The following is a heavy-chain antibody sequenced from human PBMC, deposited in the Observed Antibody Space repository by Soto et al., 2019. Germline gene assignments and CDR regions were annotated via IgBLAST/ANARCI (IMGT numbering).Heavy chain of an antibody. J-gene: IGHJ4*02. CDR1: GGSISSGGYY. CDR3: ARGGPYCSSTSCYDFDY. CDR2: IYYSGST. Sequence: QVQLQESGPGLVKPSQALSLTCTVSGGSISSGGYYWSWIRQHPGKGLEWIGYIYYSGSTYYNPSLKSRVTISVDTSKNQFSLKLSSVTAADTAVYYCARGGPYCSSTSCYDFDYWGQGTLVTVSS. D-gene: IGHD2-2*01. V-gene: IGHV4-31*03.